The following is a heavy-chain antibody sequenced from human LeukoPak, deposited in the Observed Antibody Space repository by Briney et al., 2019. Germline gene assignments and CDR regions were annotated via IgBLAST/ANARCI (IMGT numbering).Heavy chain of an antibody. CDR1: GYTLTNYN. Sequence: ASVKVSCKASGYTLTNYNISWVRPPPGQGLEWMGCINTHRGHTNFLQKFQGRVTVTTDISTNTAYMELRRLRSDDTAVYYCAREFGHCSGDNCFYFFDSWGEGALVIVSS. D-gene: IGHD2-15*01. V-gene: IGHV1-18*01. CDR2: INTHRGHT. CDR3: AREFGHCSGDNCFYFFDS. J-gene: IGHJ4*02.